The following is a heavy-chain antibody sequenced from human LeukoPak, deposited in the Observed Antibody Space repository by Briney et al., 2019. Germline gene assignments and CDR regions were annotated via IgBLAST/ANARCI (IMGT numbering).Heavy chain of an antibody. D-gene: IGHD3-10*01. V-gene: IGHV1-8*01. Sequence: ALVKVSCKASGYTFTSYDINWVRQATGQGLEWMGWMNPNSGNTGYAQKFQGRVTMTRNTSISTAYMELSSLRSEDTAVYYCARGYGSGSYYNYPHDYWGQGTLVTVSS. CDR1: GYTFTSYD. CDR3: ARGYGSGSYYNYPHDY. CDR2: MNPNSGNT. J-gene: IGHJ4*02.